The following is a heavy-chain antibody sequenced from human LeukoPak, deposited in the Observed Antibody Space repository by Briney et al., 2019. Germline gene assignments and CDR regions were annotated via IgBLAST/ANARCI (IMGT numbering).Heavy chain of an antibody. CDR2: IYPGDSDT. J-gene: IGHJ4*02. Sequence: GESLKISCQASGYTFTNYWIGWVRQKPGKGLEWMGIIYPGDSDTRYSPSFQGQVTISADKSITTAYLQWSSLKASDTAMYYCATHQGYWGQGTLVTVSS. V-gene: IGHV5-51*01. CDR1: GYTFTNYW. CDR3: ATHQGY.